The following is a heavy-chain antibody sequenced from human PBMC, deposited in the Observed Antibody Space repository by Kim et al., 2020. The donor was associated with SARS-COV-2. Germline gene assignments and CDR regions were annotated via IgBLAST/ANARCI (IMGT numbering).Heavy chain of an antibody. J-gene: IGHJ2*01. V-gene: IGHV4-39*01. CDR1: GGSISSSSYY. CDR2: IYYSGST. D-gene: IGHD2-15*01. Sequence: SETLSLTCTVSGGSISSSSYYWGWIRQPPGKGLEWIGSIYYSGSTYYNPSLKSRVTISVDTSKNQFSLKLSSVTAADTAVYYCAILVVGYDYGNWYFDLWGRGTLVTVSS. CDR3: AILVVGYDYGNWYFDL.